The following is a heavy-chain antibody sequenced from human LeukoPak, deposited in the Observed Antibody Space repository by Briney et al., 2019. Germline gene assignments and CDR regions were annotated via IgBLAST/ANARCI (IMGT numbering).Heavy chain of an antibody. J-gene: IGHJ4*02. CDR1: GYTFTGYY. V-gene: IGHV1-69*13. CDR2: IIPIFGTA. CDR3: ARVGDGYNPHYFDY. Sequence: VKVSCKASGYTFTGYYMHWVRQAPGQGLEWMGGIIPIFGTANYAQKFQGRVTITTDESTSTAYMELSSLRSEDTAVYYCARVGDGYNPHYFDYWGQGTLVTVSS. D-gene: IGHD5-24*01.